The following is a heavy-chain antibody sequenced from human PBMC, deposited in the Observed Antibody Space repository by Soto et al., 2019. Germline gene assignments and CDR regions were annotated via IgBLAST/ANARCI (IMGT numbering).Heavy chain of an antibody. CDR2: VYYRGST. CDR3: ANSAVGGGFHY. Sequence: QVQLQESGPGLVKPSETLSLTCTVSGGSVSSGSYYWGWIRQPPGKGLEWIGYVYYRGSTNYNPALKGRITISVDLSKNQCSLKLTSVTAADTAVYYCANSAVGGGFHYWGQGTLVNVSS. CDR1: GGSVSSGSYY. D-gene: IGHD3-16*01. V-gene: IGHV4-61*01. J-gene: IGHJ4*02.